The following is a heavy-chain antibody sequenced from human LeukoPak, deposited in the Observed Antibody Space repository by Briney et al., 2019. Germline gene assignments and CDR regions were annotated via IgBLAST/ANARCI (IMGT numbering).Heavy chain of an antibody. Sequence: PSQTLSLTCTVSGGSISSGGYYWSWIRQHPGKGPEWIGYIYYSGSTYYNPSLKSRVTISVDTSKNQFSLKLSSVTAADTAVYYCARAGYCSGGSCYDAFDIWGQGTMVTVSS. CDR1: GGSISSGGYY. D-gene: IGHD2-15*01. V-gene: IGHV4-31*03. CDR2: IYYSGST. J-gene: IGHJ3*02. CDR3: ARAGYCSGGSCYDAFDI.